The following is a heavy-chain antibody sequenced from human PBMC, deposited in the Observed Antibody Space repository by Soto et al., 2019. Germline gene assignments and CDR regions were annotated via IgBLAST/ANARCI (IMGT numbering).Heavy chain of an antibody. D-gene: IGHD1-26*01. Sequence: QVQLQESGPGLVKPSETLSLTCTVSGGSISSYYWRWIRQAPGKGLEWIGYIHFSGSTKYNPSLNSRVTTSIATSNNQFSLKVTSVTASDTAVYYCARQYSNAFDYWGQGTLVTVSS. V-gene: IGHV4-59*08. J-gene: IGHJ4*02. CDR1: GGSISSYY. CDR3: ARQYSNAFDY. CDR2: IHFSGST.